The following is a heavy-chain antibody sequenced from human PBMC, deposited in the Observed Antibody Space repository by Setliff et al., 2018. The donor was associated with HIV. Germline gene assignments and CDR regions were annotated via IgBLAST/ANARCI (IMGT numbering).Heavy chain of an antibody. V-gene: IGHV4-39*01. J-gene: IGHJ4*02. CDR2: VYYRGRT. Sequence: SETLSLTCTVSGGSMSSSGPGYYWGWVRQTPGGGLEWIGSVYYRGRTYYNPSLKSRVTISVDTSRNQLSLRLTSMAAADTAMYYCARSQPDTIFGVVTFDCWGQGKMVTVSS. CDR3: ARSQPDTIFGVVTFDC. D-gene: IGHD3-3*01. CDR1: GGSMSSSGPGYY.